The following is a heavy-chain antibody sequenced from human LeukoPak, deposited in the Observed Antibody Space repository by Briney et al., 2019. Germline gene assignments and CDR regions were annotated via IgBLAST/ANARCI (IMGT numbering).Heavy chain of an antibody. D-gene: IGHD5-18*01. J-gene: IGHJ4*02. CDR3: ARGVDTAMPRNPFDY. CDR2: IWYDGSNK. CDR1: GFTFSSYG. Sequence: GGSLRLSCAASGFTFSSYGMHWVRQAPGKGLEWVAVIWYDGSNKYYADSVKGRFTISRDNSKNTLYLQMNSLRAEDTAVYYCARGVDTAMPRNPFDYWGQGTLVTVSS. V-gene: IGHV3-33*01.